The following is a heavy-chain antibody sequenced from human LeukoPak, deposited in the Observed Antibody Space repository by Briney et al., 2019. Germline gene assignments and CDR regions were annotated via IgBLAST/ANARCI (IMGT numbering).Heavy chain of an antibody. CDR1: GYSISSGYY. Sequence: SETLSHTCAVSGYSISSGYYWGWIRQPPGKGLEWIGSIYHSGSTYYNPSLKSRVTISVDTSKNQFSLKLSSVTAADTAVYYCASHYYGSGTAVFDYWGQGTLVTVSS. V-gene: IGHV4-38-2*01. CDR3: ASHYYGSGTAVFDY. D-gene: IGHD3-10*01. J-gene: IGHJ4*02. CDR2: IYHSGST.